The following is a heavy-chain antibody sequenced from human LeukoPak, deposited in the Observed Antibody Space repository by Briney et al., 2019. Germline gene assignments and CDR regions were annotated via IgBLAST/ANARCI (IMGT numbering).Heavy chain of an antibody. D-gene: IGHD6-19*01. CDR3: AKDSNGWYQRGSNYFDY. J-gene: IGHJ4*02. Sequence: GGSLRLSCTASGFAFSSYAMSWVRQAPGVGLEWVSAIDGGGGSTWHADSVKGRFTISRDNSKNTLYLQMNSLRAEDTAEYYCAKDSNGWYQRGSNYFDYWGQGTLVTVSS. CDR1: GFAFSSYA. V-gene: IGHV3-23*01. CDR2: IDGGGGST.